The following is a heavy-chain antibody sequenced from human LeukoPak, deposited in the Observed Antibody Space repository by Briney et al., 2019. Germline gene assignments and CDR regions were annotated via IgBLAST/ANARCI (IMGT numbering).Heavy chain of an antibody. D-gene: IGHD3-9*01. CDR2: ISLSSGVI. Sequence: PGGSLRLSCAASGFTFSSSGMNWVRQAPGKGLEWISYISLSSGVIYYADSVKGRFTISRDNAKNSLYLQMNSLKTEDTAVYYCTTDDMGVLRYFDWLFHPFDYWGQGTLVTVSS. J-gene: IGHJ4*02. CDR1: GFTFSSSG. V-gene: IGHV3-48*01. CDR3: TTDDMGVLRYFDWLFHPFDY.